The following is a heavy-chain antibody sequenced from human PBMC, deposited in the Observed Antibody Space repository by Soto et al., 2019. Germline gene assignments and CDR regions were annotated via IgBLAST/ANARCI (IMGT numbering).Heavy chain of an antibody. CDR2: IKQDGSEK. D-gene: IGHD1-1*01. Sequence: GGSLRLSCAASGFTFSSYWMSWVRQAPGKGLEWVANIKQDGSEKYYVDSVKGRFTISRDNAKNSLYLQMNSLRAEDTAVYYCAREIDYNWNDEYAFDIWGQGTMVTVSS. CDR3: AREIDYNWNDEYAFDI. CDR1: GFTFSSYW. V-gene: IGHV3-7*01. J-gene: IGHJ3*02.